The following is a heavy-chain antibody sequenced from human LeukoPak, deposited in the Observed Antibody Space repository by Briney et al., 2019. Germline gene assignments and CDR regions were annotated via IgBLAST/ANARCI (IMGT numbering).Heavy chain of an antibody. D-gene: IGHD3-16*01. J-gene: IGHJ5*01. V-gene: IGHV4-39*01. CDR3: AALGERRGTYNWFDS. CDR1: DTSINNGGYY. Sequence: KPSETLSLTCIVSDTSINNGGYYWAWIRQPPGKELEWIGSVYYTGSTYLNPSLKSRVAMSVDPSKTQFSLKLTSVTAADTAVYYCAALGERRGTYNWFDSWGQGTLVTVSS. CDR2: VYYTGST.